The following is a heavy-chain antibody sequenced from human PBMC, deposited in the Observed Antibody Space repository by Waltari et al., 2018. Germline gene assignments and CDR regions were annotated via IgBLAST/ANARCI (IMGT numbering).Heavy chain of an antibody. D-gene: IGHD5-12*01. CDR2: INHSGST. J-gene: IGHJ6*03. Sequence: QVQLQQWGAGLLKPSETLSLTCAVYGGSFSGYYWSWIRQPPGKGLEWIGEINHSGSTNYNPSPKSRVTIAVDTSKNQVSVKLSSVTAADTAVYYCARGAEMATITGLGYYYYMDVWGKGTTVTVSS. CDR3: ARGAEMATITGLGYYYYMDV. CDR1: GGSFSGYY. V-gene: IGHV4-34*01.